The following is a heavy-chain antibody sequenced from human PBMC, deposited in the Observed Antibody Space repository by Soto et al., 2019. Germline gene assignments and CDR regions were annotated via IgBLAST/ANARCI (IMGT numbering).Heavy chain of an antibody. V-gene: IGHV3-23*01. CDR2: ISGSGGST. CDR3: AKDRHQQLVGYCFDY. J-gene: IGHJ4*02. D-gene: IGHD6-13*01. Sequence: EVQLLESGGGLVQPGGSLRLSCAASGFTFSSYAMSWVRQAPGKGLEWVSAISGSGGSTYYADSVEGRFTISRDNSKYTLYLQMNSQRAEDTAVYYCAKDRHQQLVGYCFDYWGQGTLVTVSS. CDR1: GFTFSSYA.